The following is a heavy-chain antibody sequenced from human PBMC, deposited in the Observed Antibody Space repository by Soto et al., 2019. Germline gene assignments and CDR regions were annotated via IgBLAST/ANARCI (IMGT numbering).Heavy chain of an antibody. CDR2: IRNKAHLYTP. J-gene: IGHJ4*02. Sequence: EVQLVESGGGLVQPGGSLRLSCAGSGFIFSDHYMDWVRQAPGKGLEWVGRIRNKAHLYTPEYAASVKGRFTISRDDSENSLYLQMNSLKAEDTAVYYCARGDSSGRHFDDWGQGTLVTVYS. CDR1: GFIFSDHY. D-gene: IGHD3-22*01. CDR3: ARGDSSGRHFDD. V-gene: IGHV3-72*01.